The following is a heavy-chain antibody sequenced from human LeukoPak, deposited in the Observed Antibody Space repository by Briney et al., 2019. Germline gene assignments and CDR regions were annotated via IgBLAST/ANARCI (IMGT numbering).Heavy chain of an antibody. CDR2: IYYSGST. Sequence: SETLPLTCTVSGGSISSGSYYWGWIRQPPGKGLEWIGSIYYSGSTYYNPSLKSRVTISVDTSKNQFSLKLSSVTAADTAVYYCARHYGDTYPSLVYYFDYWGQGTLVTVSS. J-gene: IGHJ4*02. V-gene: IGHV4-39*01. D-gene: IGHD4-17*01. CDR1: GGSISSGSYY. CDR3: ARHYGDTYPSLVYYFDY.